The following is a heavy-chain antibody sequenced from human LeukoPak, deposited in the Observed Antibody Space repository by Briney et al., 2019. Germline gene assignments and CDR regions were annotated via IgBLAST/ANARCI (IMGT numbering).Heavy chain of an antibody. D-gene: IGHD1-1*01. J-gene: IGHJ4*02. CDR2: IRYDGSNK. V-gene: IGHV3-30*02. CDR1: GFTFSSYG. CDR3: ARCTTGRTFGSLREIKKSREIDY. Sequence: GGSLRLSCAASGFTFSSYGMYWVRQAPGKGLEWVAFIRYDGSNKYYADSVKGRFTISRDNAKNSLYLQMNSLRAEDTAVYYCARCTTGRTFGSLREIKKSREIDYWGQGTLVTVSS.